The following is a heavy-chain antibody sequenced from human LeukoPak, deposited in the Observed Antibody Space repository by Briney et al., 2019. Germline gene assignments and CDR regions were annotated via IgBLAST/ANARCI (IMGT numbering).Heavy chain of an antibody. Sequence: ASVKVSCKAFGYTLSSYGISWLRQAPGQGLGWIGWISGYNYKTKYAQTFQGRVAMTIDTSTKTVSMELRILRSVDTAVYYCARDHEGSPFWRDAFDIWGQGTMVTVSS. CDR2: ISGYNYKT. V-gene: IGHV1-18*04. CDR3: ARDHEGSPFWRDAFDI. J-gene: IGHJ3*02. CDR1: GYTLSSYG. D-gene: IGHD3-3*01.